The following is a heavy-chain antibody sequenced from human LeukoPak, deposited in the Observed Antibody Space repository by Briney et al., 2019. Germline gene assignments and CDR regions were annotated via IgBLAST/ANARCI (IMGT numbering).Heavy chain of an antibody. CDR1: GGSISSSNW. CDR3: ARTYSGSGMDV. CDR2: INHSGGT. J-gene: IGHJ6*02. Sequence: PSETLSLTCAVSGGSISSSNWWSWVRQPPGKGLEWIGEINHSGGTNYNPSLKSRVTISVDTSRNQFSLKLSSVTAADTAVYYCARTYSGSGMDVWGQGTTVTVSS. D-gene: IGHD1-26*01. V-gene: IGHV4-4*02.